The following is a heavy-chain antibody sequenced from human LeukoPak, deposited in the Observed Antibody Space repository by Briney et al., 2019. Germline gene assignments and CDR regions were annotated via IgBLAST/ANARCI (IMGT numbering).Heavy chain of an antibody. CDR3: ARDLRFLEWLLDY. V-gene: IGHV3-11*01. CDR1: GFTFSDYY. CDR2: ISSSGSTI. Sequence: PGGSLRLSSAASGFTFSDYYMSWIRQAPGKGLEWVSYISSSGSTIYYADSVKGRFTISRDNAKNSLYLQMNSLRAEDTAVYYCARDLRFLEWLLDYWGQGTLVTVSS. D-gene: IGHD3-3*01. J-gene: IGHJ4*02.